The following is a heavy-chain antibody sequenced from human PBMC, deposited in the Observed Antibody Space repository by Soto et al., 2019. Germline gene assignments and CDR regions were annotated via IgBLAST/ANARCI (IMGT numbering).Heavy chain of an antibody. CDR2: ISSSSSYI. J-gene: IGHJ6*02. CDR1: GFTFSSYS. Sequence: EVQLVESGGGLVKPGGSLRLSCAASGFTFSSYSMNWVRQAPGKGLEWVSSISSSSSYIYYADSVKGRFTISRDNAKNSLYLQMNSVRAEDTAVYYCARDLIQRPPTAAGTYYYYDGMDVWGQGTTVTVSS. V-gene: IGHV3-21*01. D-gene: IGHD6-13*01. CDR3: ARDLIQRPPTAAGTYYYYDGMDV.